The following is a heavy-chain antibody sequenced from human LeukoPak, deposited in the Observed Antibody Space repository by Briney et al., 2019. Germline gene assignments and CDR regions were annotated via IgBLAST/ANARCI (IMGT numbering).Heavy chain of an antibody. V-gene: IGHV5-51*03. CDR3: ARSTSGSYYYFDY. D-gene: IGHD1-26*01. CDR2: IYPGDSDT. Sequence: PGESLKISCKGSGYSFSSYWIGWVRQMPGKGLEWMGIIYPGDSDTRYSPSFQGQVTISADKSISTAYLQCSSLKASDTAIYYCARSTSGSYYYFDYWGQGTLVTVSS. J-gene: IGHJ4*02. CDR1: GYSFSSYW.